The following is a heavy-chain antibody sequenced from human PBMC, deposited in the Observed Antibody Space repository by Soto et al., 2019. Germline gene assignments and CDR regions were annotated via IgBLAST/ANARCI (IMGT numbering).Heavy chain of an antibody. J-gene: IGHJ4*02. V-gene: IGHV1-18*01. Sequence: QVQLVQSGVEVKMPGASVKLACKASGYTFTNYGLTWVRQVPGQGLEWIGWVSGYNRNTNYAQKFEDRVIMTTDTSTSTAFMELRSLSPDDTGIYFCARERLWEPLIYWGQGTLLTVSP. D-gene: IGHD1-26*01. CDR3: ARERLWEPLIY. CDR1: GYTFTNYG. CDR2: VSGYNRNT.